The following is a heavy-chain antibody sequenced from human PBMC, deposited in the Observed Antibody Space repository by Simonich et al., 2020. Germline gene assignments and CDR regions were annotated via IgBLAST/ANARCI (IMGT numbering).Heavy chain of an antibody. CDR3: ARGALTGDYYYMDV. CDR1: GYTFTGYY. Sequence: QVQLVQSGAEVKKPGASVKVSCKASGYTFTGYYMHWVRQAPGQGLEWMGWGNPTSGGTNYAQKLQGRVTMTRDTSISTAYRELSRLRSDDTAVYYCARGALTGDYYYMDVWGKGTTVTVSS. J-gene: IGHJ6*03. D-gene: IGHD7-27*01. CDR2: GNPTSGGT. V-gene: IGHV1-2*02.